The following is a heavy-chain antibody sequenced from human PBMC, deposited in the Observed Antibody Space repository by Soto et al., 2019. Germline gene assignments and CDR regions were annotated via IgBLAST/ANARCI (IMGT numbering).Heavy chain of an antibody. J-gene: IGHJ4*02. V-gene: IGHV4-30-4*01. Sequence: TLSLSCPVSGASISSGDYYWSWIRQPPGKGLEWIGYIYYSGSTYYNPSLKSRVTISVDTSKNQFSLKLSSVTAADTAVYYCAREERLWSNIDYWGQGTPVTVSS. CDR3: AREERLWSNIDY. CDR1: GASISSGDYY. CDR2: IYYSGST. D-gene: IGHD5-18*01.